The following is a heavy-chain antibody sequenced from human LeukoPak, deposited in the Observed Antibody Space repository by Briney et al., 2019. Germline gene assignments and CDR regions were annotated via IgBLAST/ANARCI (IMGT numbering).Heavy chain of an antibody. CDR1: GFTFSSYS. CDR3: ARDRYCSGGSCYSDGNY. Sequence: SGGSLRLSCAASGFTFSSYSMNWVRQAPGKGLEWVSYISSSSSTIYYADSVKGRFTISRDNAKNSLYLQMNSLRAEDTAVYYCARDRYCSGGSCYSDGNYWGQGTLVTVSS. D-gene: IGHD2-15*01. J-gene: IGHJ4*02. CDR2: ISSSSSTI. V-gene: IGHV3-48*04.